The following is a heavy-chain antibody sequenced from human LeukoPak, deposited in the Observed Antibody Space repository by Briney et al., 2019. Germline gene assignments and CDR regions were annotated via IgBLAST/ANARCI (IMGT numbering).Heavy chain of an antibody. CDR2: INWNGGST. J-gene: IGHJ4*02. Sequence: GGSLRLSCAASGFTFSSYTMNWVRQAPGKGLEWVSGINWNGGSTGYADSVKGRFTISRDNAKNSLYLQMNSLRAEDTALYHCARHPDYDILTGNDYWGQGTLVTVSS. CDR3: ARHPDYDILTGNDY. D-gene: IGHD3-9*01. V-gene: IGHV3-20*01. CDR1: GFTFSSYT.